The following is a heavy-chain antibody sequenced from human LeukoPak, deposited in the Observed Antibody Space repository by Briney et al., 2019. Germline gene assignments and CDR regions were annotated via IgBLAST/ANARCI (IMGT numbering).Heavy chain of an antibody. J-gene: IGHJ4*02. D-gene: IGHD6-13*01. Sequence: TGSGPTLVKPTQTLTLTCTFSGFSLSTSGVGVGWIRQPPGKALEWLALIYWDDDKRYRSSLKSRLTITKDTSKNQVVLTMTNMDPVDTATYYCAHMRQQLDFDYWGQGTLVTVSS. CDR3: AHMRQQLDFDY. CDR2: IYWDDDK. CDR1: GFSLSTSGVG. V-gene: IGHV2-5*02.